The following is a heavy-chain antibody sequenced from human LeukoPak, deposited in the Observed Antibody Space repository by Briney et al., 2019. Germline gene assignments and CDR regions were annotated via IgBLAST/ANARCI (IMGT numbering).Heavy chain of an antibody. V-gene: IGHV4-38-2*02. J-gene: IGHJ3*02. CDR1: GYSISSGYY. D-gene: IGHD3-22*01. CDR2: IYHSGST. CDR3: AIRKYYYDSSGYYLNDAFDI. Sequence: SETLSLTCTVSGYSISSGYYWGWIRQPPGKGLEWIGSIYHSGSTYYNPSLKSRVTISVDTSKNQFSLKLSSVTAADTAVYYCAIRKYYYDSSGYYLNDAFDIWGQGTMVTVSS.